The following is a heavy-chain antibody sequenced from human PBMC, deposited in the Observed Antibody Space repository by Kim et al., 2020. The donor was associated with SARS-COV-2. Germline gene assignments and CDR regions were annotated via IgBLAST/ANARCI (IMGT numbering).Heavy chain of an antibody. Sequence: GGSLRLSCAASGFTFSSYEMNWVRQAPGKGLEWVSYISSSGSTIYYADSVKGRFTISRDNAKNSLYLQMNSLRAEDTAVYYCAREGGYTYYYGMDVWGQGTTVTVSS. D-gene: IGHD5-12*01. V-gene: IGHV3-48*03. CDR2: ISSSGSTI. CDR1: GFTFSSYE. CDR3: AREGGYTYYYGMDV. J-gene: IGHJ6*02.